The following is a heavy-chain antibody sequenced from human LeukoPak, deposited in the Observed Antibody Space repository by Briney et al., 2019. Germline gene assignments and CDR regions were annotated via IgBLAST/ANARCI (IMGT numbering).Heavy chain of an antibody. D-gene: IGHD3-10*01. CDR3: AREESPYYFGSGSQFPD. J-gene: IGHJ4*02. V-gene: IGHV1-8*01. CDR2: MNPNSGNT. Sequence: ASVKVSCKASGYTFTSYDINWVRQATGQGLEWMGWMNPNSGNTGYAQKFQGRVTITRNTSISTAYMELSSLRSEDTAVYYCAREESPYYFGSGSQFPDWGQGTLVTVSS. CDR1: GYTFTSYD.